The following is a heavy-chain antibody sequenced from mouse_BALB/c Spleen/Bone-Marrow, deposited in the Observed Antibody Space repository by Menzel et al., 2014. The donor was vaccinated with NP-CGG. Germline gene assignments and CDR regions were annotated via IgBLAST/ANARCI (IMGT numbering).Heavy chain of an antibody. D-gene: IGHD1-1*01. V-gene: IGHV1-28*01. Sequence: EVQLQQSGPELMKPGASVKISCKASGYSFXSYYMHWVKQSHGKSLEWIGYIDPFNGGTSYNQKFKGKATLTVDKSSSTAYMHLSSLTSEDSAVYYCARRDYGSSFYAMDYWGQGTSVTVSS. J-gene: IGHJ4*01. CDR2: IDPFNGGT. CDR1: GYSFXSYY. CDR3: ARRDYGSSFYAMDY.